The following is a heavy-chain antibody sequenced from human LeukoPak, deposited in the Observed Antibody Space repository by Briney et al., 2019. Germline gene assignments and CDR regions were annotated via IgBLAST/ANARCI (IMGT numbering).Heavy chain of an antibody. CDR3: ARVHGGKDHTGSWFDP. Sequence: GASVKVSCKASGYTFTGYYMHWVRQAPGQGLEWMGWINPNSGGTNYAQKFQGRVTMTRDTSISTAYMELSRLRSDDTAVYYCARVHGGKDHTGSWFDPWGQGTLVTASS. D-gene: IGHD4-23*01. CDR1: GYTFTGYY. CDR2: INPNSGGT. J-gene: IGHJ5*02. V-gene: IGHV1-2*02.